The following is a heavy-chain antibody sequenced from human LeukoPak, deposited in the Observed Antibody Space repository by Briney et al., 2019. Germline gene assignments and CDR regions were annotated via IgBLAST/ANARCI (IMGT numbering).Heavy chain of an antibody. CDR3: AKDGSPYSSSSVPDY. CDR1: GFTFSSYA. J-gene: IGHJ4*02. D-gene: IGHD6-6*01. V-gene: IGHV3-64*04. Sequence: GGSLRLSCSASGFTFSSYAMHWVRQAPGKGLEYVSAISSNGGSTYYADSVKGRFTISRDNSKNTLYLQMNSLRAEDTAVYYCAKDGSPYSSSSVPDYWGQGTLVTVSS. CDR2: ISSNGGST.